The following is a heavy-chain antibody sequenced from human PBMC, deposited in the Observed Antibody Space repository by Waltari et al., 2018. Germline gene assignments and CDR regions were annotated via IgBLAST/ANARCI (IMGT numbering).Heavy chain of an antibody. CDR1: DFFTDYW. CDR2: MKTDGTSI. J-gene: IGHJ4*02. Sequence: EVQLVNSGGGLVQPGGSLRLSCAASDFFTDYWLDWVRQAPGKGLVWVSRMKTDGTSITYAYSVKGRFTISRDSAKNTYYLQMNSLRAEDTAVYYCTRNPGYWGQGTLVTVSS. V-gene: IGHV3-74*03. CDR3: TRNPGY.